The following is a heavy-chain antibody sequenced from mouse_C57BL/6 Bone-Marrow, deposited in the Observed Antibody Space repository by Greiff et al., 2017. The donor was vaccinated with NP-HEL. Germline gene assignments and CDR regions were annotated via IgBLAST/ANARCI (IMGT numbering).Heavy chain of an antibody. CDR3: ARRGYYSNSYYAMDY. D-gene: IGHD2-5*01. CDR2: INPNNGGT. CDR1: GYTFTDYN. Sequence: DVQLQESGPELVKPGASVKIPCKASGYTFTDYNMDWVKQSHGKSLEWIGDINPNNGGTIYNQKFKGKATLTVDKSSSTAYMELRSLTSEDTAVYYCARRGYYSNSYYAMDYWGQGTSVTVSS. V-gene: IGHV1-18*01. J-gene: IGHJ4*01.